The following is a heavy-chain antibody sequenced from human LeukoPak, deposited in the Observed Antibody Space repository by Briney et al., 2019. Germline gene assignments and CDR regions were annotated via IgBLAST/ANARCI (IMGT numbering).Heavy chain of an antibody. CDR3: ARVDYGDYSKCFHY. CDR2: INHSGST. Sequence: SETLSLTCAVYGESFSGHYWSWIRQPPGKGLEWIGEINHSGSTNYNPSLKSRVTISVDTSKNQFSLKLTSVTAADTAVYYCARVDYGDYSKCFHYWGQGTLVTVSS. D-gene: IGHD4-17*01. CDR1: GESFSGHY. V-gene: IGHV4-34*01. J-gene: IGHJ4*02.